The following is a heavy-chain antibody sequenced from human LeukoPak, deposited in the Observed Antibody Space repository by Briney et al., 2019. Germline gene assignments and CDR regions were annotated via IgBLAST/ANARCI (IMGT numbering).Heavy chain of an antibody. V-gene: IGHV2-5*01. D-gene: IGHD3-10*01. CDR2: IYWNDDK. CDR1: GFSLSTSGVA. J-gene: IGHJ4*02. Sequence: SGPTLVKPAQTFTLTCSFSGFSLSTSGVAVGWIRQPPGKALEWLALIYWNDDKRYSPSLKSRLTITKVTSKNHVVLTMTNMDPVDTATYYCARLIVRGGFDYWGQGTLVTVSS. CDR3: ARLIVRGGFDY.